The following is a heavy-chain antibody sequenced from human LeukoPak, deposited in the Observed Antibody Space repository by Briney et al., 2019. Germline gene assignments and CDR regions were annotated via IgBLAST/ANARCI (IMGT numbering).Heavy chain of an antibody. V-gene: IGHV4-39*07. CDR3: ARRRNYYYDSSYYFDY. J-gene: IGHJ4*02. D-gene: IGHD3-22*01. CDR2: IYYSGST. CDR1: GGSISSSSYY. Sequence: SETLSLTCTVSGGSISSSSYYWGWIRQPPGKGLEWIGSIYYSGSTYYNPSLKSRVTISVDTSKNQFSLKLSSVTAADTAVYYCARRRNYYYDSSYYFDYWGQGTLVTVSS.